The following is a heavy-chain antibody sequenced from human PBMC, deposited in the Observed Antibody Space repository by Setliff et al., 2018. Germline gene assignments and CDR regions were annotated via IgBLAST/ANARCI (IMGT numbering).Heavy chain of an antibody. CDR1: GYSISSGYY. J-gene: IGHJ4*02. V-gene: IGHV4-38-2*01. Sequence: SETLSLTCAVSGYSISSGYYWGWIRQPPGKGLEWIGSIYHSGSTYYNPSLKSRVTISVDTSKNQFSLKLSSVTAADTALYYCTVYNTGSSKDHYWGQGTPVTVSS. CDR3: TVYNTGSSKDHY. D-gene: IGHD2-8*02. CDR2: IYHSGST.